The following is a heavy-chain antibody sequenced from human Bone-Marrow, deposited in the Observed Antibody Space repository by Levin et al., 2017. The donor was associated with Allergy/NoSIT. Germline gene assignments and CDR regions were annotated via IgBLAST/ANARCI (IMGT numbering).Heavy chain of an antibody. Sequence: PGGSLRLSCEVSGLTFSSYGMHWVRQAPGKGLEWVAGISYDGKKNYADSVKGRFTISRDNSKNTVYLEMNSLRSEDTGVFYCAGVVGSTAYFDYWGQGALVTVSS. D-gene: IGHD1-26*01. V-gene: IGHV3-30*03. CDR3: AGVVGSTAYFDY. CDR2: ISYDGKK. J-gene: IGHJ4*02. CDR1: GLTFSSYG.